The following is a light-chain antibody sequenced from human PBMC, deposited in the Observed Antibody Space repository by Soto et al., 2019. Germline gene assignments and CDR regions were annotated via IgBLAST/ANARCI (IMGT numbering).Light chain of an antibody. CDR3: QQYNNWPPWT. CDR1: QSVSSN. CDR2: GAS. V-gene: IGKV3-15*01. Sequence: EIVMTQSPATLSVSPGERATLSCRASQSVSSNLAWYQQKPGKAPRLLIYGASTRATGIRARFSGSGSGTEFTLTISSLQSEDFAVYYCQQYNNWPPWTFGQGTKVEIK. J-gene: IGKJ1*01.